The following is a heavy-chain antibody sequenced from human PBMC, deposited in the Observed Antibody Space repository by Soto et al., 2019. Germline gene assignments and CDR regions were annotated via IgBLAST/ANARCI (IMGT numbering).Heavy chain of an antibody. Sequence: ASVKVSCKASGYTFTSYGISWVRQAPGQGLEWMGWISAYNGNTNYAQKLQGRVTMTTDTSTSTAYMELRGLRSDDTAVYYCARDQDRFLTDDYWRQGTLVTVSS. J-gene: IGHJ4*02. CDR2: ISAYNGNT. CDR3: ARDQDRFLTDDY. V-gene: IGHV1-18*01. CDR1: GYTFTSYG. D-gene: IGHD2-21*02.